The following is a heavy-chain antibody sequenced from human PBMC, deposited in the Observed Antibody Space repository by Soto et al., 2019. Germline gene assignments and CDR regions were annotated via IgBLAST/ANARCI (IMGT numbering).Heavy chain of an antibody. Sequence: SETLSLTCTVSGGAINSTVYYWGCIRQPPGQGLEWIGSSNYGGPTYYSPSLQSRVTISLDTDKNHFSLNLRSVTAADTAVYYCARHGAYSTSVYYYYGMDVWGQGTTVTVSS. J-gene: IGHJ6*02. D-gene: IGHD6-13*01. CDR1: GGAINSTVYY. V-gene: IGHV4-39*01. CDR2: SNYGGPT. CDR3: ARHGAYSTSVYYYYGMDV.